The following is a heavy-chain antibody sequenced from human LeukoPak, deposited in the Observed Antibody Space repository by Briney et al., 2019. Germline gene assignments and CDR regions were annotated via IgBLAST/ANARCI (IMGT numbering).Heavy chain of an antibody. CDR3: AKGPGGLRFLEWSPFFDY. CDR2: ISYDGSNK. CDR1: GFTFSSYG. D-gene: IGHD3-3*01. Sequence: GGSLRLSCAASGFTFSSYGMRWVRQAPGKGLEWVAVISYDGSNKYYADSVKGRFTISRDNSKNTLYLQMNSLRAEDTAVYYCAKGPGGLRFLEWSPFFDYWGQGTLVTVSS. J-gene: IGHJ4*02. V-gene: IGHV3-30*18.